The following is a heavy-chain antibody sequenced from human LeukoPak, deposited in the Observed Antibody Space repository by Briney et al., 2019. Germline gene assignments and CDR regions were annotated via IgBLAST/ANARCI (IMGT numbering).Heavy chain of an antibody. CDR3: AKLVIGDFWSGYHDPAYYYYYGMDV. Sequence: PGGSLRLSCAASGFTFSDYYMSWIRQAPGKGLEWVSYISSSGSTIYYADSVKGRFTISRDNSKNTLYLQMNSLRAEDTAVYYCAKLVIGDFWSGYHDPAYYYYYGMDVWGQGTTVTVSS. V-gene: IGHV3-11*01. CDR2: ISSSGSTI. CDR1: GFTFSDYY. J-gene: IGHJ6*02. D-gene: IGHD3-3*01.